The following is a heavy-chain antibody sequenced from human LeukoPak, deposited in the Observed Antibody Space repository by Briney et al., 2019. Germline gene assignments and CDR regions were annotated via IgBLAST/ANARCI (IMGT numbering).Heavy chain of an antibody. D-gene: IGHD1-26*01. CDR3: VRDRGTYRPIDY. CDR1: GFVFSNYD. Sequence: GGSLRHSCEASGFVFSNYDMSWVRQAPGKGLEWVSSISYTGTYIYYADSVKGRFTISRDNAQNSLYLQMNSLRAEDTAIYYCVRDRGTYRPIDYWGQGTLVTVSS. V-gene: IGHV3-21*04. J-gene: IGHJ4*02. CDR2: ISYTGTYI.